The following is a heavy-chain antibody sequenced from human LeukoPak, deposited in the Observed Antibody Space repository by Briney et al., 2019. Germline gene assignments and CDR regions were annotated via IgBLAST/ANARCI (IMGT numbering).Heavy chain of an antibody. V-gene: IGHV7-4-1*02. CDR2: INTNTGNP. D-gene: IGHD2-2*01. J-gene: IGHJ4*02. CDR1: GYTSTSYA. Sequence: GASVKVSCKASGYTSTSYAMNWVRQAPGQGLEWMGWINTNTGNPTYAQGFTGRFVFSLDTSVSTAYLQISSLKAEDTAVYYCAREELGYCSSTSCYADYWGQGTLVTVSS. CDR3: AREELGYCSSTSCYADY.